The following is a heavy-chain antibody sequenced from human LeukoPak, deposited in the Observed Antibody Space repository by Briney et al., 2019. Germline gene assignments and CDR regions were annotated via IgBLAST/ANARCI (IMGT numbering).Heavy chain of an antibody. D-gene: IGHD2-2*01. V-gene: IGHV1-24*01. CDR3: ASSHCSSTSCYRAIDY. CDR1: GFTFSSYS. CDR2: FDPEDGET. J-gene: IGHJ4*02. Sequence: GGSLRLSCAASGFTFSSYSMNWVRQAPGKGLEWMGGFDPEDGETIYAQKFQGRVTMTEDTSTDTAYMELSSLRSEDTAVYYCASSHCSSTSCYRAIDYWGQGTLVTVSS.